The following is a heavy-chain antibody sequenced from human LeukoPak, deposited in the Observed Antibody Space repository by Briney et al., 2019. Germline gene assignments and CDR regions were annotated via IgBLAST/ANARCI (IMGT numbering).Heavy chain of an antibody. V-gene: IGHV3-7*04. CDR3: ARGGFYTDPDAFDV. J-gene: IGHJ3*01. Sequence: PGGSLRLSCAASGFTFSTYWMSWVRQAPGKGLEWVANIKQDGSEKYYVDFVKGRFTISRDNTKNSLSLQMNSLRVEDTAVYYCARGGFYTDPDAFDVWGQGTMVTVSS. CDR2: IKQDGSEK. CDR1: GFTFSTYW. D-gene: IGHD2/OR15-2a*01.